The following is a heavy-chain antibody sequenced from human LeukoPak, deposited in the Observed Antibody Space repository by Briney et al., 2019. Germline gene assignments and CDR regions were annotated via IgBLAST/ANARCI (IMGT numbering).Heavy chain of an antibody. Sequence: SETLSLTCTVSGGSVSSGSYYWSWIRQPPGKGLEWIGYIYYSGSTNYNPSLKSRVTISVDTSKNQFSLKLSSVTAADTAVYYCARALTSDTGFFDYWGQGTLVTVSS. V-gene: IGHV4-61*01. CDR3: ARALTSDTGFFDY. CDR2: IYYSGST. J-gene: IGHJ4*02. CDR1: GGSVSSGSYY. D-gene: IGHD5-18*01.